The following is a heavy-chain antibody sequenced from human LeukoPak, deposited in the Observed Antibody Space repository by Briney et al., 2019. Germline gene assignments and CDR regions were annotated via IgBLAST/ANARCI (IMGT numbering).Heavy chain of an antibody. J-gene: IGHJ4*02. CDR2: IYYSGST. CDR1: GGSISSSSYY. V-gene: IGHV4-39*01. CDR3: ARVTAYDGSGYYKYYFDY. Sequence: PSETLSLTCTVSGGSISSSSYYGGWIRQPPGKGLEWIGSIYYSGSTYYNPSLKSRVTISVDPSKNQFSLKLSSVTAADTAVYYCARVTAYDGSGYYKYYFDYWGQGTLVTVSS. D-gene: IGHD3-22*01.